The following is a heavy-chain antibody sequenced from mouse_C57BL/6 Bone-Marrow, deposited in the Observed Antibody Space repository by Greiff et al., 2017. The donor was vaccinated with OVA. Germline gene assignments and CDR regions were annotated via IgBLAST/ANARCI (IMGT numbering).Heavy chain of an antibody. Sequence: EVQLQESGAELVRPGASVKLSCTASGFNIKDDYMHWVKQRPEQGLEWIGWIDPENGDTEYASKFQGKATITADTYSNTAYLQISSLTSEDTAVYYCTTPFYGSRYFGIAYWGQGTLVTVSA. CDR1: GFNIKDDY. J-gene: IGHJ3*01. CDR3: TTPFYGSRYFGIAY. D-gene: IGHD1-1*01. CDR2: IDPENGDT. V-gene: IGHV14-4*01.